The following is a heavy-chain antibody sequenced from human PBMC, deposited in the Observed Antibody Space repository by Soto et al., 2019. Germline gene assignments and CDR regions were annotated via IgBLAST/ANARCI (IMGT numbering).Heavy chain of an antibody. CDR1: GYTFTSYH. V-gene: IGHV1-18*01. CDR3: AGDTPPTDY. CDR2: ISAYNTNT. J-gene: IGHJ4*02. Sequence: QVPLVPSGAEVKKPGASVKVSCKPSGYTFTSYHISWVRQAPGQGLEWMGWISAYNTNTNYAQKCQGRVTMTTDTVPSTAYRELRSRRSDDTAVYYCAGDTPPTDYWGQGTLVTVSS.